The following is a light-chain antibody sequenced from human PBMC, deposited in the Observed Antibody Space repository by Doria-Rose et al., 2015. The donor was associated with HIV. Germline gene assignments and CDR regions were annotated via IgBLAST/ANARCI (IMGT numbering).Light chain of an antibody. CDR3: QQYVNVPIT. V-gene: IGKV1-33*01. CDR1: QDISNY. CDR2: DAS. Sequence: DIQMTQSPSSLSASVGDRVTITCQASQDISNYLNWYQHKPGKAPKLLICDASNLETGVPSRFSGSGSGTNFTLTISSLQPEDIATFYCQQYVNVPITFGQGTRLEIK. J-gene: IGKJ5*01.